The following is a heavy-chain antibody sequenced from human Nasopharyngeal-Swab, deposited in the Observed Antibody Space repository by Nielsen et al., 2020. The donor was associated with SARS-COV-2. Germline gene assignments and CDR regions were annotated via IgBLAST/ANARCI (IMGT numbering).Heavy chain of an antibody. J-gene: IGHJ3*02. CDR3: ARHYRYYYDTSGRVAFDI. V-gene: IGHV5-51*01. Sequence: GESLKISCKGSGYTFSTYWIAWVRQMPGKGLEWMGIIYPGDSDTRYSPSFQGQVTISADKSISTAYLQWSSLKASDTAMYYCARHYRYYYDTSGRVAFDIWGQGTMVTVSS. CDR2: IYPGDSDT. D-gene: IGHD3-22*01. CDR1: GYTFSTYW.